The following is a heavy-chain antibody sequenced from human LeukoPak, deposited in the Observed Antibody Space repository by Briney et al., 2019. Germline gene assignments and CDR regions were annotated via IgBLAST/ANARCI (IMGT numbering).Heavy chain of an antibody. V-gene: IGHV4-59*08. D-gene: IGHD5-18*01. Sequence: SETLSLTCTVSGVSISSYYWSWIRQPPGKGLEWIGYIYYSGSTNYNPSLKSRVTISVDTSKNQFSLKLSSVTAADSAVYYCARQEVDTAMVPYYYYGMDVWGQGTTVTVSS. CDR2: IYYSGST. J-gene: IGHJ6*02. CDR3: ARQEVDTAMVPYYYYGMDV. CDR1: GVSISSYY.